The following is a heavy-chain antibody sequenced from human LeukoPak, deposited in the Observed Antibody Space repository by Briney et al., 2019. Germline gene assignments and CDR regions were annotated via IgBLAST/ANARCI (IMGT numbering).Heavy chain of an antibody. V-gene: IGHV3-74*01. CDR2: INSDGSST. J-gene: IGHJ5*02. CDR3: ARGGYCSGGSCYRIDP. CDR1: GLTFRNYW. Sequence: GGSLRLSCADSGLTFRNYWMHWVRQAPGKGLVWVARINSDGSSTSYADSVKGRFTISRDNAKNTLYPQMNSLRAEDTAVYYCARGGYCSGGSCYRIDPWGQGTLVTVSS. D-gene: IGHD2-15*01.